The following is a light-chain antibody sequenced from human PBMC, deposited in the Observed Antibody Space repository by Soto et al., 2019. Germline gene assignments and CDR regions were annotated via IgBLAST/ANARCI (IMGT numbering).Light chain of an antibody. CDR1: QSVSSY. J-gene: IGKJ4*01. CDR2: GAS. Sequence: DIQMTQSPSSLSASVGDRVTITCRASQSVSSYLSWYQQKPGKAPKLLIYGASSLHRGVPARFSGSGSGTEFALTINSLQPEDFATYYCQQSYITPPLTFGGGTKVEIK. V-gene: IGKV1-39*01. CDR3: QQSYITPPLT.